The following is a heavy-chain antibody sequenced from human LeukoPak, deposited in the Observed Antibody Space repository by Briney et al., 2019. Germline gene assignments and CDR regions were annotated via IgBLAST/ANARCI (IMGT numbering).Heavy chain of an antibody. CDR1: GGSISSYY. D-gene: IGHD3-10*01. Sequence: SETLSLTCTVSGGSISSYYWSWIRQPPGKGLEWIGYIYYSGSTNYNPSLKSRVTISVDTSKNQFSLKLSSVIAADTAVYYCARMDGSGYYFDYWGQGTLVTVSS. CDR3: ARMDGSGYYFDY. CDR2: IYYSGST. J-gene: IGHJ4*02. V-gene: IGHV4-59*01.